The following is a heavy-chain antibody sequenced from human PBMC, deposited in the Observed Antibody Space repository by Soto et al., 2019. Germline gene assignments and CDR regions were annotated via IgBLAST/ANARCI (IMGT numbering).Heavy chain of an antibody. D-gene: IGHD2-21*01. J-gene: IGHJ5*02. V-gene: IGHV4-59*08. CDR1: GGSISSYY. Sequence: SETLSLTCTVSGGSISSYYWSWIRQPPGKGLEWIGYIYYSGSTNYNPSLKSRVTISVDTSKNQFSLKLSSVTAADTAVYYCARHVGANCGGDCYGGWFDPWGQGTLVTVSS. CDR3: ARHVGANCGGDCYGGWFDP. CDR2: IYYSGST.